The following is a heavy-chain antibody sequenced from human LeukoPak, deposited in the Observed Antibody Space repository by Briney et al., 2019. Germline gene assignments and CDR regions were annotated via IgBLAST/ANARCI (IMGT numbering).Heavy chain of an antibody. CDR1: GGSISSSSYY. D-gene: IGHD5-18*01. V-gene: IGHV4-39*01. Sequence: PSETLSLTCTVSGGSISSSSYYWGWIRQPPGKGLGWIGSIYYTGSTYYNPSLKSRLTISVDTSKNQISLKLSSVTAADTAVYYCARLAGYSYGPYYFDYWGQGTLVTVSS. J-gene: IGHJ4*02. CDR3: ARLAGYSYGPYYFDY. CDR2: IYYTGST.